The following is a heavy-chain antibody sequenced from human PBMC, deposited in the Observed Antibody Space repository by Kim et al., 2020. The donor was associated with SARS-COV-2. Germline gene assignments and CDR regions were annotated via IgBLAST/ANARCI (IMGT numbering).Heavy chain of an antibody. CDR2: ISGYNGNT. V-gene: IGHV1-18*04. J-gene: IGHJ4*02. CDR3: ARTVQYYYTSGFDY. CDR1: GYTFTNHA. Sequence: ASVKVSCRASGYTFTNHAISWVRQAPGQGLEWMGWISGYNGNTNYAQRLQGRVTMTTDTSTSTAYMELRSLRSDDTAVYYCARTVQYYYTSGFDYWGQGT. D-gene: IGHD3-10*01.